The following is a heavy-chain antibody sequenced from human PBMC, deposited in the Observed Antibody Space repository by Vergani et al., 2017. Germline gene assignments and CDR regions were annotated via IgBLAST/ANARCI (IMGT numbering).Heavy chain of an antibody. D-gene: IGHD2-2*01. CDR1: GFTVGDYA. V-gene: IGHV3-49*04. CDR3: TRDGELYCSSTSCYPV. CDR2: IRSKAYVGTT. J-gene: IGHJ4*02. Sequence: EVQLVESGGGLVQPGRSLRLSCTASGFTVGDYAMSWVRPAPGKGLEWVGLIRSKAYVGTTEYAASVKGRFTISRDDSKSIAYLQMNRLKTEDTAVYYCTRDGELYCSSTSCYPVWGQGTLVTVSS.